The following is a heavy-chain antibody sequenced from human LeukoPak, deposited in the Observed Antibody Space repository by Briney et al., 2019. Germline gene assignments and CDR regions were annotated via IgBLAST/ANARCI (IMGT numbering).Heavy chain of an antibody. CDR3: AGRNLLDGYNLNY. CDR2: MNPNSGNT. J-gene: IGHJ4*02. Sequence: ASVKVSCKASGYTFTSYDIHWVRQTTGQGLEWMGWMNPNSGNTGYARKFQGRVTMTRNTSINTAYMEVSSLRSEDTAVYYCAGRNLLDGYNLNYWGQGTVVTVSS. V-gene: IGHV1-8*01. D-gene: IGHD5-24*01. CDR1: GYTFTSYD.